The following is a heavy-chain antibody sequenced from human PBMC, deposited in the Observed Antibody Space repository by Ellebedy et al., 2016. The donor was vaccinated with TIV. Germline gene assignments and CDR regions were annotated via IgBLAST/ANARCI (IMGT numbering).Heavy chain of an antibody. CDR1: GFTFSNYA. V-gene: IGHV3-23*01. Sequence: GESLKISCAASGFTFSNYAMGWVRQAPGKGLEWVSTFSGNGGSTYYADSVKGRFTISRDNSKNTLSLQMNSLRAEDTAVYDCAKGKAPNSFDYWGQGTLVTVSS. CDR3: AKGKAPNSFDY. J-gene: IGHJ4*02. CDR2: FSGNGGST.